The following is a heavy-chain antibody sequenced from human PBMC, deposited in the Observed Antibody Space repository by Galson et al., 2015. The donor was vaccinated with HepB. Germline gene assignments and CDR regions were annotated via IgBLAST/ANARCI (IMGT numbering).Heavy chain of an antibody. V-gene: IGHV1-24*01. CDR1: GYTLTELS. CDR2: FDPEDGET. Sequence: SVKVSCKVSGYTLTELSMHWVRQAPGKGLEWMGGFDPEDGETIYAQKFQGRVTMTEDTSTDTAYMALSSLRSEDTAVYYCATAVHCSGGSCYEIFDYWGQGTLVTVSS. CDR3: ATAVHCSGGSCYEIFDY. J-gene: IGHJ4*02. D-gene: IGHD2-15*01.